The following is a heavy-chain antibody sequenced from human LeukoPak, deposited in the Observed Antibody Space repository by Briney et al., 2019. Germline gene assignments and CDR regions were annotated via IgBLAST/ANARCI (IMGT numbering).Heavy chain of an antibody. CDR3: ARVPPPYNWSDLDANDAFDI. Sequence: PSQTLSLTRAVSGVSISSGGYYWSWIRPHPGKCLEWVGYIYYSGSTYYNQSRKSQVTVSVDTSKYQFSLKVSAVAAAESYVYYCARVPPPYNWSDLDANDAFDIWGQGTMVTVSS. D-gene: IGHD1-20*01. V-gene: IGHV4-31*11. CDR2: IYYSGST. J-gene: IGHJ3*02. CDR1: GVSISSGGYY.